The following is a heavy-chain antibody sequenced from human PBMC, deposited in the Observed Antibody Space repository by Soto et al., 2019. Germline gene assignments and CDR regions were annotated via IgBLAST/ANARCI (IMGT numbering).Heavy chain of an antibody. Sequence: QVQLVQSGAEVKKPGSSVKVSCKASGGTFNNYAISWVRQAPGQGLEWMGGLIPIIGTADYAHKLQGRRPISADESTGTHFIELSSLRSEDTSLYYSARGRVDVVAMSDFGYWGQGTLVTVSP. CDR1: GGTFNNYA. CDR3: ARGRVDVVAMSDFGY. CDR2: LIPIIGTA. J-gene: IGHJ4*02. V-gene: IGHV1-69*01. D-gene: IGHD5-12*01.